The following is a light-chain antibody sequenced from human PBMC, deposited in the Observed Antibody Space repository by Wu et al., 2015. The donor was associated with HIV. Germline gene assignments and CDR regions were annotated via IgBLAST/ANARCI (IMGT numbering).Light chain of an antibody. J-gene: IGKJ5*01. Sequence: VLTQSPVSLSLSPGERATLSCRASHSVDRSLAWYQQRPGQSPRLLIYDASYRATGIPARFRGSGSGTDFTLTISSLDPEDFAVYFCQQRSYSPLTFGQGTRLEI. CDR1: HSVDRS. CDR3: QQRSYSPLT. V-gene: IGKV3-11*01. CDR2: DAS.